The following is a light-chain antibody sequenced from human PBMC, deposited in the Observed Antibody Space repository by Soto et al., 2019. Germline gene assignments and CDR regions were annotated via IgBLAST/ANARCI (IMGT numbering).Light chain of an antibody. V-gene: IGKV3-20*01. Sequence: EIVLTQSPATLSLSPGERATLSCRASQSVSSYLAWYQPKPGQAPSLLIYDASNRATGIPDRFSGSGSGTDFTLTIRRLQPEDFAVYYCQHYGSSGTFGQGTKVDIK. CDR1: QSVSSY. CDR2: DAS. J-gene: IGKJ1*01. CDR3: QHYGSSGT.